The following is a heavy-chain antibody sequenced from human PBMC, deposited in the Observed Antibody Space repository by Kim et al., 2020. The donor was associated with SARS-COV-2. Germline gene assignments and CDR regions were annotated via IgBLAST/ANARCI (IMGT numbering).Heavy chain of an antibody. CDR2: IYYSGST. J-gene: IGHJ5*02. Sequence: SETLSLTCTVSGGSISSGGYYWSWIRQHPGKGLEWIGYIYYSGSTYYNPSLKSRVTISVDTSKNQFSLKLSSVTAADTAVYYCARGAYSYAYMCWFDPWGQGTLVTVSS. CDR3: ARGAYSYAYMCWFDP. D-gene: IGHD5-18*01. V-gene: IGHV4-31*03. CDR1: GGSISSGGYY.